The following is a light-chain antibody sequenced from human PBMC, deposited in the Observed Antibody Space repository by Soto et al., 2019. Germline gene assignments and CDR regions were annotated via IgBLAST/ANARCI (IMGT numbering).Light chain of an antibody. J-gene: IGLJ1*01. Sequence: QSVLAQPPSVSEAPREMVTISCSGSSSNIGNNAVNWYQQLPGKAPKLLIYYDDLLPSGVSDRFSGSKSGTSASLAISGLQSEDEADYYCAAWDDSLNGYVFGTGTKVTV. V-gene: IGLV1-36*01. CDR3: AAWDDSLNGYV. CDR1: SSNIGNNA. CDR2: YDD.